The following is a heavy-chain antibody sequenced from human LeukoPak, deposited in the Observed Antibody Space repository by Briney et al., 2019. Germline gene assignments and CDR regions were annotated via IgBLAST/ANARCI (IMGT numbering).Heavy chain of an antibody. CDR3: AREVRRDGYNFDY. D-gene: IGHD5-24*01. V-gene: IGHV3-48*03. CDR1: GFTFSSYE. Sequence: PGGSLRLSCAASGFTFSSYEMNWVRQAPGKGLEWVSYISSSGSTIYYADSVKGRFTISRDNAKNSLYLQMNSLRAEDTAVYYCAREVRRDGYNFDYWGQGTLVTVSS. CDR2: ISSSGSTI. J-gene: IGHJ4*02.